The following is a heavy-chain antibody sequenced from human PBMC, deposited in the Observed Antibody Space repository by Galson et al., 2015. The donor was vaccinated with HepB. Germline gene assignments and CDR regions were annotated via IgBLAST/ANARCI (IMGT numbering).Heavy chain of an antibody. D-gene: IGHD4-17*01. V-gene: IGHV3-21*01. CDR3: ARDLPGAFDY. J-gene: IGHJ4*02. CDR2: ISSSSSYI. Sequence: SLRLSCAASGFTFSSYSMNWVRQAPGKGLEWVSSISSSSSYIYYADSVKGRFTISRDNAKNSLYLQMDSLRAEDTAVYYCARDLPGAFDYWGQGTLVTVSS. CDR1: GFTFSSYS.